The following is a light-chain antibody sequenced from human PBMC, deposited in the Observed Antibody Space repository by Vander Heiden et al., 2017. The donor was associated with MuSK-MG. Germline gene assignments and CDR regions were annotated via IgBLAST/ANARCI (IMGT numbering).Light chain of an antibody. CDR1: QNISNF. CDR2: AAS. Sequence: DIQITQSPSSLSASVDDRVTISCRASQNISNFLNWYQQRTGKAPNLLSYAASGFRKGDPSRCSGSSYGRDVFLIISSRQPEDFLAYYCQANDNSPLFTFGHGTKVDIK. CDR3: QANDNSPLFT. V-gene: IGKV1-39*01. J-gene: IGKJ3*01.